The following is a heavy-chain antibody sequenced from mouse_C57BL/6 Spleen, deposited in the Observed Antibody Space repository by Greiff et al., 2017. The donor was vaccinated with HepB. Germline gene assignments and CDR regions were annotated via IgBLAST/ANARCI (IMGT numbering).Heavy chain of an antibody. Sequence: EVKLMESGGGLVQPGGSLKLSCAASGFTFSDYGMAWVRQAPRKGPEWVAFISNLAYSIYYADTVTGRFTIARENAKNTLYLEMSSLRSEDTAMYYCARRGNSGAMDYWGQGTSVTVSS. V-gene: IGHV5-15*01. CDR1: GFTFSDYG. J-gene: IGHJ4*01. CDR3: ARRGNSGAMDY. CDR2: ISNLAYSI. D-gene: IGHD2-1*01.